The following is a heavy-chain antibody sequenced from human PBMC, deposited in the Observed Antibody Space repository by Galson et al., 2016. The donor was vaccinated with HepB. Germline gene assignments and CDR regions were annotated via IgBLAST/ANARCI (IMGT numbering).Heavy chain of an antibody. CDR1: GFTFSSYW. CDR2: IKEDGGEN. CDR3: ARDPAQRSCNGANCWGAFDI. V-gene: IGHV3-7*01. Sequence: SLRLSCAASGFTFSSYWMSWVRQAPGKGLEWVANIKEDGGENYYVVSVRGRFSTSRDNAKNSLYLQMNSLRAQDTAVYHCARDPAQRSCNGANCWGAFDIWGQGTMVTVSS. J-gene: IGHJ3*02. D-gene: IGHD4/OR15-4a*01.